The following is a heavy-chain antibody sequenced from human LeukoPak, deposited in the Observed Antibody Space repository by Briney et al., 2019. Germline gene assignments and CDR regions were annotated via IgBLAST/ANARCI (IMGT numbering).Heavy chain of an antibody. CDR2: INPNSGDT. V-gene: IGHV1-2*02. Sequence: ASVKVSCKTSGYTFTGYYMHWVRQAPGQGLEWMGWINPNSGDTKYSQKFQGRVTMTRDTSISTAYMELSRLRSDDTAVYYCATQRGSYLWGTDFDYWGQGTLVTVSS. CDR3: ATQRGSYLWGTDFDY. J-gene: IGHJ4*02. CDR1: GYTFTGYY. D-gene: IGHD3-16*01.